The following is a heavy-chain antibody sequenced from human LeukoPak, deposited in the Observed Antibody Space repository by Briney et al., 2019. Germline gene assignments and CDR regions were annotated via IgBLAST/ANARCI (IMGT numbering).Heavy chain of an antibody. D-gene: IGHD1-26*01. V-gene: IGHV3-21*01. CDR1: GFTFSSYS. CDR2: ISSSSSYI. Sequence: PGGSLRLSCAASGFTFSSYSMNWVRPAPGKGLEWVSSISSSSSYIYYADSVKGRFTISRDNAKNSLYLQMNSPRAEDTAVYYCARDGTSGSYWDWGQGTLVTVSS. J-gene: IGHJ4*02. CDR3: ARDGTSGSYWD.